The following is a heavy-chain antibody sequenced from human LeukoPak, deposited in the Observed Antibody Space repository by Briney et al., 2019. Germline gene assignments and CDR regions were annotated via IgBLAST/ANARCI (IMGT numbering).Heavy chain of an antibody. Sequence: PGGSLRLSCTASGFTFGDYAMSWVRQAPGKGLEWVGFIRSEAYGGTTEYAASVKGRFTISRDDSKSIAYLQMNSLKTEDTAVYYCTRDDYGDYRGFDYWGQGTLVTVSS. CDR3: TRDDYGDYRGFDY. CDR2: IRSEAYGGTT. J-gene: IGHJ4*02. D-gene: IGHD4-17*01. CDR1: GFTFGDYA. V-gene: IGHV3-49*04.